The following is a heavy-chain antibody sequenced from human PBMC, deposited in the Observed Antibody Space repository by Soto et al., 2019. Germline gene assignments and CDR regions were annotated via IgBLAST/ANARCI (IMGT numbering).Heavy chain of an antibody. CDR2: FDPEDGET. CDR1: GYTLTELS. CDR3: ATFTVNYISSWYPYYYYGMDV. V-gene: IGHV1-24*01. Sequence: ASVKVSCKVSGYTLTELSMHWVRQAPGKGLEWMGGFDPEDGETIYAQKFQGRVTMTEDTSTDTAYMELSSLRSEDTAVYYCATFTVNYISSWYPYYYYGMDVRGQRTTVTV. D-gene: IGHD6-13*01. J-gene: IGHJ6*02.